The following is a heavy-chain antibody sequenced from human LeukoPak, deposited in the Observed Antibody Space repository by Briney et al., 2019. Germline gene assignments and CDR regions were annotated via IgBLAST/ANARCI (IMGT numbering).Heavy chain of an antibody. CDR2: IHHSGST. CDR1: GGSFSGYY. V-gene: IGHV4-34*01. Sequence: PSEPLSLTRAVYGGSFSGYYWIWIRQQPGKGLEWIGEIHHSGSTNYNPSLKSRVTISLDTSKNKFSLELSSVTAADTAVYYCERGLKGVGYSYGLSNRVTYFDYWGQGTLVTVSS. J-gene: IGHJ4*02. D-gene: IGHD5-18*01. CDR3: ERGLKGVGYSYGLSNRVTYFDY.